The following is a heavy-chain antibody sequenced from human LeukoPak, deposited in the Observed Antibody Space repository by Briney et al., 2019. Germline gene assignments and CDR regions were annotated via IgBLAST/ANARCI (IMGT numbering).Heavy chain of an antibody. V-gene: IGHV4-30-4*01. Sequence: SETLSLTCTVSGGSISSGDYYWSWIRQPPGKGLEWIGYIYYSGSTYYNPSLKSRVTISVDTSKNQFSLKLGSVTAADMAVYYCNYYDSSGYFDYWGQGTLVTVSS. J-gene: IGHJ4*02. CDR2: IYYSGST. CDR1: GGSISSGDYY. CDR3: NYYDSSGYFDY. D-gene: IGHD3-22*01.